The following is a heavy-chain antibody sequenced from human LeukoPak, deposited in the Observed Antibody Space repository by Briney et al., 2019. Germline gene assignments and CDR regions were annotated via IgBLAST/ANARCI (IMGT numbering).Heavy chain of an antibody. J-gene: IGHJ4*02. CDR1: GYSLTSYW. Sequence: GESLKISCKGSGYSLTSYWIGWVRQMPGKGLEWMGIIYPGDSDTRYSPSFQGQVTISADKSISTAYLQWSSLKASDTAMYYCASSYYYDSSGYDYWGQGTLVTFSS. CDR3: ASSYYYDSSGYDY. D-gene: IGHD3-22*01. CDR2: IYPGDSDT. V-gene: IGHV5-51*01.